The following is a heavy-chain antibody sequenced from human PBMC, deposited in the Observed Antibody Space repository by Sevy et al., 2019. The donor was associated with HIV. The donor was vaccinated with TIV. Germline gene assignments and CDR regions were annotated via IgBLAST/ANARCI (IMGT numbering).Heavy chain of an antibody. CDR3: AKETPTYYYDSSGYFDY. Sequence: GGSLRLSCAASGFTFSSYAMSWVRQAPGKGLEWVSAISGSGGSTYYADSVKGRFTISRDNSKNMMYLQMNSLRAEDTAVYYCAKETPTYYYDSSGYFDYWGQGTLVTVSS. J-gene: IGHJ4*02. V-gene: IGHV3-23*01. CDR2: ISGSGGST. D-gene: IGHD3-22*01. CDR1: GFTFSSYA.